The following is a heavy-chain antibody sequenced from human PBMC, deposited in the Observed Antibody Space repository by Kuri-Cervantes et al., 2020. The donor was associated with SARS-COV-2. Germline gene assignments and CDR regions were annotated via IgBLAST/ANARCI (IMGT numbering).Heavy chain of an antibody. Sequence: ASVKVSCKASGYTFTGYYMHWVRQAPGQGLEWMGWINPNSGGTNYAQKVQGWVTMTRDTSISTAYMELSRLRSDDTAVYYCARARPGGQDIVVVPAAQKDYYYGMDVWGQGTTVTVSS. CDR2: INPNSGGT. V-gene: IGHV1-2*04. CDR1: GYTFTGYY. J-gene: IGHJ6*02. D-gene: IGHD2-2*01. CDR3: ARARPGGQDIVVVPAAQKDYYYGMDV.